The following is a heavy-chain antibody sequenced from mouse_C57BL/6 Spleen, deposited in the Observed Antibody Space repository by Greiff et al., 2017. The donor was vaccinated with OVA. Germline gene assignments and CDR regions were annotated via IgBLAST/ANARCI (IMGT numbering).Heavy chain of an antibody. Sequence: QVQLQQPGAELVKPGASVKVSCKASGYTFTSYGMHWVKQRPGQGLEWIGRIHPSDSDTNYNQKFKGKATLTVDKSSSTAYMQLSSLTSENSAVYYCAIGYMTTVVDTDAMDYWGQGTSVTVSS. V-gene: IGHV1-74*01. CDR3: AIGYMTTVVDTDAMDY. J-gene: IGHJ4*01. D-gene: IGHD1-1*01. CDR2: IHPSDSDT. CDR1: GYTFTSYG.